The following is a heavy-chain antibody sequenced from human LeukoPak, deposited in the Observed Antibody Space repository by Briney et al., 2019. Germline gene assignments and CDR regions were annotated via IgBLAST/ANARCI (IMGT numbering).Heavy chain of an antibody. D-gene: IGHD1-7*01. V-gene: IGHV4-34*01. Sequence: SETLSLTCAVYGGSFSDYYGSWFRQPPGKGLEWMGGINHSGSTNYNPSLKSRVTISVDPSKNQFSLKPSSVTAADTAFYYCARGSYNWNYSFEYWGQGILVTVSS. CDR3: ARGSYNWNYSFEY. CDR2: INHSGST. J-gene: IGHJ4*02. CDR1: GGSFSDYY.